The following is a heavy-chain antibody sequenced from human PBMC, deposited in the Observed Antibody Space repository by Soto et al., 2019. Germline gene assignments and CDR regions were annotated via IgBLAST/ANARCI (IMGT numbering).Heavy chain of an antibody. D-gene: IGHD6-13*01. CDR2: IIPIVGIA. CDR3: ARVLAATWTWSDH. CDR1: GGTFSSYT. V-gene: IGHV1-69*02. J-gene: IGHJ5*02. Sequence: SVKVSCKASGGTFSSYTINWVRQAPGQGLEWMGRIIPIVGIANYAQKFQDRVTITADKSTNTAYMELSSLRSQDTAVYYCARVLAATWTWSDHWGQGTLVTVSS.